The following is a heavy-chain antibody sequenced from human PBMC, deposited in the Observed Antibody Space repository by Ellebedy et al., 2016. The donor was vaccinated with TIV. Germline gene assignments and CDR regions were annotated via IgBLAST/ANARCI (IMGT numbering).Heavy chain of an antibody. CDR3: ARDGRDYYDRSGHDY. V-gene: IGHV1-2*02. J-gene: IGHJ4*02. CDR1: GYTLTDYY. D-gene: IGHD3-22*01. CDR2: INPHSGGT. Sequence: AASVKVSCKASGYTLTDYYMHWVRQAPGQGLEWMGWINPHSGGTNYAQKFQGRVTMTRDTSINTAYMELSGLGSADTALYFCARDGRDYYDRSGHDYWGQGTLVTVSS.